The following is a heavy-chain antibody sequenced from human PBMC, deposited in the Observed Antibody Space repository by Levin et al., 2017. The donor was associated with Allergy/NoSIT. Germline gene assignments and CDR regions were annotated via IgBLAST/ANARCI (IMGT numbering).Heavy chain of an antibody. J-gene: IGHJ4*02. CDR3: ARDDVGLGIDY. CDR1: GFTFSSYG. D-gene: IGHD3-10*01. Sequence: GESLKISCAASGFTFSSYGMHWVRQAPGKGLEWVAVIWYDGSNKYYADSVKGRFTISRDNSKNTLYLQMNSLRAEDTAVYYCARDDVGLGIDYWGQGTLVTVSS. V-gene: IGHV3-33*01. CDR2: IWYDGSNK.